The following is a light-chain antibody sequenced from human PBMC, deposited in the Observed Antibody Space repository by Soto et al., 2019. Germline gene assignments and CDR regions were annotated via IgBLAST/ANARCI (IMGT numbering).Light chain of an antibody. J-gene: IGKJ1*01. CDR2: GAS. V-gene: IGKV3-15*01. Sequence: EIVLTQSPATLSLSPGERATLSCRASQSVSNNYLAWYQQKPGQAPRLLIYGASNRATGIPDRFSGSGSDTEFTLTISSLQSEDYAIYYCQQYNNWPPWTFGQGTKVDIK. CDR1: QSVSNN. CDR3: QQYNNWPPWT.